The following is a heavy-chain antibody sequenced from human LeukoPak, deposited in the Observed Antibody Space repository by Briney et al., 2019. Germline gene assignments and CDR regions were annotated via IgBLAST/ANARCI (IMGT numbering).Heavy chain of an antibody. CDR1: GFTFSGSA. CDR3: TRHLTAAGTVQDY. D-gene: IGHD6-13*01. J-gene: IGHJ4*02. V-gene: IGHV3-73*01. CDR2: IRSKANSYAT. Sequence: GGSLRLSCAAPGFTFSGSAMHWVRQASGKGLEWVGRIRSKANSYATAYAASVKGRFTISRDDSKNTAYLQMNSLKTEDTAVYYCTRHLTAAGTVQDYWGQGTLVTVSS.